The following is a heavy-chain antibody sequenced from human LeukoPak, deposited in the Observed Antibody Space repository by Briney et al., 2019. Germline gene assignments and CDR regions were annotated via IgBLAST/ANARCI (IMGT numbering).Heavy chain of an antibody. CDR3: ARDHWLQSSNEWNYYGLDV. Sequence: SETLSLTCTVSGGSISSYYWSWIRQSPGKGLEWIGYSHHTGDTRYNPSLKSRVIISIDTSNSQFFLKLTSVTAADTAVYYCARDHWLQSSNEWNYYGLDVWGQGATVTVSS. J-gene: IGHJ6*02. CDR2: SHHTGDT. V-gene: IGHV4-59*01. D-gene: IGHD3-9*01. CDR1: GGSISSYY.